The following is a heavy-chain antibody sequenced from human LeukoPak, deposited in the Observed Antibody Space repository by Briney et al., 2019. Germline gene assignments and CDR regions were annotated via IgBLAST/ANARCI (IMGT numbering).Heavy chain of an antibody. CDR3: ARALSRSSSWEFDP. Sequence: PSETLSLTCTVSGGFLSGYYGRWIRQPAGEGLEWIGRIYSSDFSNYNPSLKSRVIMSVYTSKNQFSLKLNSVTAADTAVYYCARALSRSSSWEFDPWGQGILVTVSS. CDR1: GGFLSGYY. D-gene: IGHD6-13*01. V-gene: IGHV4-4*07. CDR2: IYSSDFS. J-gene: IGHJ5*02.